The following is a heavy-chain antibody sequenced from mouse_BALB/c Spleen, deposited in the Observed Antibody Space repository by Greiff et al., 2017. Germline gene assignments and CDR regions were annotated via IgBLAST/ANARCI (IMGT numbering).Heavy chain of an antibody. D-gene: IGHD2-2*01. CDR1: GYTFTDYY. J-gene: IGHJ4*01. CDR2: IYPGSGNT. Sequence: QVQLQQSGAELARPGASVKLSCKASGYTFTDYYINWVKQRTGQGLEWIGEIYPGSGNTYYNEKFKGKATLTADKSSSTAYMQLSSLTSEDSAVYFCARGDGYDVGRYAMDYWGQGTSVTVSS. V-gene: IGHV1-77*01. CDR3: ARGDGYDVGRYAMDY.